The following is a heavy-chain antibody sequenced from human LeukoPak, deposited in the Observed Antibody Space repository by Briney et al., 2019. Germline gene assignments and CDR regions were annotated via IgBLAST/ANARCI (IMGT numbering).Heavy chain of an antibody. Sequence: SETLSLTFTVTGDFHSRDLYYWSWLRHPAGTGLEWIGRNYTSWTTNYNPSINSRVTFSVDTSKNQFSLRLTSVSAADTAIYYCARLAGYYHMDVWGKGTTVTISS. CDR1: GDFHSRDLYY. CDR2: NYTSWTT. CDR3: ARLAGYYHMDV. J-gene: IGHJ6*03. V-gene: IGHV4-61*02.